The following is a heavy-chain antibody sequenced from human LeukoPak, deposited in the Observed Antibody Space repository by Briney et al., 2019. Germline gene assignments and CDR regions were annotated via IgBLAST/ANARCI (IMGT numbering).Heavy chain of an antibody. D-gene: IGHD2-15*01. CDR3: AKDLLLSV. CDR1: GFTFSSYA. Sequence: GGSLRLSCAASGFTFSSYAMYWVRQAPGKGLEYVSVISRNGGSTHYANSVKGRFTISRDNPKNTLYLQMGSLRAEDMGVYYCAKDLLLSVWGQGTLVTVSS. J-gene: IGHJ4*02. CDR2: ISRNGGST. V-gene: IGHV3-64*01.